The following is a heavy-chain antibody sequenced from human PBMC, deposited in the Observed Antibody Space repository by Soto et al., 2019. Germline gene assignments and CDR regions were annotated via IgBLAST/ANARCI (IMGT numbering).Heavy chain of an antibody. CDR2: INHSGST. CDR1: GGSFSGYY. V-gene: IGHV4-34*01. D-gene: IGHD2-15*01. J-gene: IGHJ4*02. CDR3: ARARCSGGSCYSGGYFDY. Sequence: SETLSLTCAVYGGSFSGYYWSWIRQPPGKGLEWIGEINHSGSTNYNPSLKSRVTISVDTSKNQFSLKLSSVTAADTAVYYCARARCSGGSCYSGGYFDYWGQGTLVTVSS.